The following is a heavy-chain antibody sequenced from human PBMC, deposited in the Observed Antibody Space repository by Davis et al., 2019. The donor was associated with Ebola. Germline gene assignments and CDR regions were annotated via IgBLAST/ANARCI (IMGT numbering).Heavy chain of an antibody. CDR2: INWNGGST. CDR3: ARGVEYSGSYYYYYGMDV. D-gene: IGHD1-26*01. Sequence: GESLKISCAASGFTFDDYGMSWVRQAPGKGLEWVSGINWNGGSTGYADSVKGRFTISRDNAKNSLYLQMNSLRAEDTALYHCARGVEYSGSYYYYYGMDVWGQGTTVTVSS. J-gene: IGHJ6*02. CDR1: GFTFDDYG. V-gene: IGHV3-20*01.